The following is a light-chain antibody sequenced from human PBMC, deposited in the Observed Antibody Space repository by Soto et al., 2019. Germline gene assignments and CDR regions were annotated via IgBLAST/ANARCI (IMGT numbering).Light chain of an antibody. CDR1: SSDVGGYNY. V-gene: IGLV2-14*01. J-gene: IGLJ3*02. Sequence: QSVLTQPASVSGSPGQSITISCTGTSSDVGGYNYVSWYQQHPGKAPKLMIYDVSNRPSGVSNRFSGSKSGNTASLTISGLQAEDEADYYCSSYTSSSTLENWVFGGGTQLTVL. CDR3: SSYTSSSTLENWV. CDR2: DVS.